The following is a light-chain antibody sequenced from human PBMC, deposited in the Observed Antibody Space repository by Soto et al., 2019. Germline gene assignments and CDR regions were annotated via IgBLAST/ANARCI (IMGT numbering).Light chain of an antibody. Sequence: DIQMTQSPSSLSASVGDRVTITCRASQSISSYLNWYQQKPGKAPKLLICTASSFQIGVPSRFSGSGSGTDFTLTISSVQPEDFATYYCQQSYRTFGQGTKVDIK. V-gene: IGKV1-39*01. CDR1: QSISSY. J-gene: IGKJ1*01. CDR3: QQSYRT. CDR2: TAS.